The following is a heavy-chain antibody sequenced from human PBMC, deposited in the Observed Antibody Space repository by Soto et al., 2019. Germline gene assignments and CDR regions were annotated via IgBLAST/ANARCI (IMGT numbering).Heavy chain of an antibody. CDR3: VKSPSGYSSSWSTMWIVY. D-gene: IGHD6-13*01. CDR1: GFTFSSYA. V-gene: IGHV3-64D*08. CDR2: MTSNGGST. J-gene: IGHJ4*02. Sequence: GGSLRLSCSASGFTFSSYAMHWVRQAPGKGLEYVSAMTSNGGSTYYADSVKGRFTISRDNSKKTLYLQMNSLRAEDKAVYYCVKSPSGYSSSWSTMWIVYWGQGTLVHVSS.